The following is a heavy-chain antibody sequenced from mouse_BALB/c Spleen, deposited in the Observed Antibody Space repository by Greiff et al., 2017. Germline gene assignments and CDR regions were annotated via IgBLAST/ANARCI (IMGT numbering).Heavy chain of an antibody. CDR1: GYTFSSYW. J-gene: IGHJ2*01. D-gene: IGHD1-1*01. Sequence: VQLQQSGAELMKPGASVKISCKATGYTFSSYWIEWVKQRPGHGLEWIGEILPGSGSTNYNEKFKGKATFTADTSSNTAYMQLSSLTSEDSAVYYCARAGGSSLGYYFDYWGQGTTLTVSS. CDR3: ARAGGSSLGYYFDY. V-gene: IGHV1-9*01. CDR2: ILPGSGST.